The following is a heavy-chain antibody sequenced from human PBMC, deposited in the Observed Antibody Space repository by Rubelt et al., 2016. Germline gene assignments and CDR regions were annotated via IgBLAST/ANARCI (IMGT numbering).Heavy chain of an antibody. CDR2: IYSGGGT. D-gene: IGHD6-19*01. CDR1: GFTVSTNY. V-gene: IGHV3-66*02. Sequence: EVQLVESGGGLIQSGGSLRLSCAASGFTVSTNYMSWVRQAPGKGLDWVSVIYSGGGTYYAESVKGRFTVSKDNSKNTLYLQMSSLRPDETAVYYCVRMVTSGWFFDYWGQGTLVTVSS. J-gene: IGHJ4*02. CDR3: VRMVTSGWFFDY.